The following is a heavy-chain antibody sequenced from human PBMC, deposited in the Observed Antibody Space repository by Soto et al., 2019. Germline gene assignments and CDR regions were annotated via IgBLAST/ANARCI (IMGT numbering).Heavy chain of an antibody. CDR3: ARILGYCSSTSCYVPYYFDY. D-gene: IGHD2-2*01. CDR1: GYSFTSYW. J-gene: IGHJ4*02. V-gene: IGHV5-51*01. CDR2: IYPGDSDT. Sequence: GESLKISCKCSGYSFTSYWIGLVRQMPGKGLEWMGIIYPGDSDTRYSPSFQGQVTISADKSISTAYLQWSSLKASDTAMYYCARILGYCSSTSCYVPYYFDYWGQGTLVTVSS.